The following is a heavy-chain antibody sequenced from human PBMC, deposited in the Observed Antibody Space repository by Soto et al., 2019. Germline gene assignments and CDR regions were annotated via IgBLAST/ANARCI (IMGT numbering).Heavy chain of an antibody. J-gene: IGHJ5*02. D-gene: IGHD4-17*01. V-gene: IGHV3-74*01. CDR3: ARVAGVNGDYVNWFDP. Sequence: GGSLRLSCAASGFTFSSDWMHWVRQAPGKGLVWVSRINTDGSDTSYADSVKGRFTISRDNAKNMLYLQMNSLRAEDSAVYYCARVAGVNGDYVNWFDPWGQGTLVTVSS. CDR2: INTDGSDT. CDR1: GFTFSSDW.